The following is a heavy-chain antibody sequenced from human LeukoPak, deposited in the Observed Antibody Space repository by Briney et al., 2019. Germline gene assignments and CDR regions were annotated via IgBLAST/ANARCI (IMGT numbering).Heavy chain of an antibody. D-gene: IGHD3-22*01. V-gene: IGHV1-46*01. CDR1: GYTFTSYY. Sequence: GASVKVSCKASGYTFTSYYMHWVRQAPGQGLEWMGIITPSGGSTSYAQKFQGRVTMTRDTSTSTAYMELRSLRSDDTAVYYCARDRRWFITTGAMDVWGQGTTVTVSS. J-gene: IGHJ6*02. CDR3: ARDRRWFITTGAMDV. CDR2: ITPSGGST.